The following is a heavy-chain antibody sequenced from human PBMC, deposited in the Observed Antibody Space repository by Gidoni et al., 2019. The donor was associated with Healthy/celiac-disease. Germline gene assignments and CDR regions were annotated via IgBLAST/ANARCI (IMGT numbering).Heavy chain of an antibody. V-gene: IGHV3-7*03. CDR1: GFTFSSYW. CDR2: IKQDGSGK. J-gene: IGHJ3*02. CDR3: ARFARRAYYDIFTGYTPRGFDI. Sequence: EVQLVESGGGLVQPGGSLRLSCAASGFTFSSYWMSWVRQAPGKGLEWVANIKQDGSGKYYGDSVKGRFPLSRDHPKNSLYLQMNRLRAEDTAVYYCARFARRAYYDIFTGYTPRGFDIWGQGTIVTVSS. D-gene: IGHD3-9*01.